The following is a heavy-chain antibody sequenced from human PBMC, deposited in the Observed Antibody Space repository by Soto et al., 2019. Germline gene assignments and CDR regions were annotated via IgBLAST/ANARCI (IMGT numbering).Heavy chain of an antibody. CDR1: GFTFSSYS. D-gene: IGHD3-9*01. V-gene: IGHV3-48*02. CDR2: ISSSSSTI. Sequence: GGSLRLSCAASGFTFSSYSMNWVRQAPGKGLEWVSYISSSSSTIYYADSVKGRFTISRDNAKNSLYLQMNSLRDEDTAVYYCASNDILTGYRYYYGMDVWGQGTTVTVSS. CDR3: ASNDILTGYRYYYGMDV. J-gene: IGHJ6*02.